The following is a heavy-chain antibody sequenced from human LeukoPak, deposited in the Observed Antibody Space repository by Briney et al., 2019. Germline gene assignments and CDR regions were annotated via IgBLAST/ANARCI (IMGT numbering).Heavy chain of an antibody. J-gene: IGHJ5*02. CDR3: ARDPYPNVGYCSGGSCYPYNWFDP. CDR2: INPNSGGT. D-gene: IGHD2-15*01. Sequence: ASVKVSCKASGYTFTSYDINWVRQAPGQGLEWMGWINPNSGGTNYAQKFQGRVTMTRDTSISTAYMELSRLRSDDTAVYYCARDPYPNVGYCSGGSCYPYNWFDPWGQGTLVTVSS. CDR1: GYTFTSYD. V-gene: IGHV1-2*02.